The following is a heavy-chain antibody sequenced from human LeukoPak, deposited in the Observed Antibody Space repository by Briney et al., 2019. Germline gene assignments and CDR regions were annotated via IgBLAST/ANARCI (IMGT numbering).Heavy chain of an antibody. CDR1: GFTFSANP. CDR2: IAGDGIDK. CDR3: ARQGYTGTYYRPLDS. D-gene: IGHD1-26*01. J-gene: IGHJ4*02. V-gene: IGHV3-30-3*01. Sequence: PGGSLRLSCAASGFTFSANPMHWVRQAAGKGLEWVALIAGDGIDKYYADSVKGRFTISRDNSKDTLYLQMDSLRDEDTAVYYCARQGYTGTYYRPLDSWGQGTLVSVSS.